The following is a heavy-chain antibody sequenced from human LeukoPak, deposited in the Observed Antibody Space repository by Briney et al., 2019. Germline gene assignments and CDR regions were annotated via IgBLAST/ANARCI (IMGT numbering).Heavy chain of an antibody. CDR3: ARDETTSGYYDSSGYRHLDY. Sequence: EASVKVSCKASGGTFSSYAISWVRQAPGQGLEWMGRIIPILGIANYAQKFQGRVTITADKSTSTAYMELSSLRSEDTAVYYCARDETTSGYYDSSGYRHLDYWGQGTLVTVSS. D-gene: IGHD3-22*01. J-gene: IGHJ4*02. CDR2: IIPILGIA. CDR1: GGTFSSYA. V-gene: IGHV1-69*04.